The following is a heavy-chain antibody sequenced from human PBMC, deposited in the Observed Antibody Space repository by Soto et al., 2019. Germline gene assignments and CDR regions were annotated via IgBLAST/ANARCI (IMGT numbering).Heavy chain of an antibody. D-gene: IGHD3-16*01. J-gene: IGHJ4*02. V-gene: IGHV4-34*01. Sequence: SETLSLTCAVYGGSFSGYYWSWIRQPPGKGLEWLADINHSGITDYHPSPKSRITKSIDTSKKQFSLKLNAVTAADTDVYACAIGARMCLAGVGYWGQGTQVTVSS. CDR2: INHSGIT. CDR3: AIGARMCLAGVGY. CDR1: GGSFSGYY.